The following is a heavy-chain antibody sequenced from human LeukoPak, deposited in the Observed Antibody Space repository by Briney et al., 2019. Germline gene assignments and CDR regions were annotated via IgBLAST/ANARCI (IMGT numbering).Heavy chain of an antibody. CDR1: GGTFSSYA. V-gene: IGHV1-69*04. CDR2: IIPILGIA. D-gene: IGHD5-24*01. Sequence: SVKVSCKASGGTFSSYAISWVRQAPGQGLEWMGRIIPILGIANYAQKFQGRVTITADKSTSTAYMELSSLRSEDTAVYYCARDGYNLVTVYYYYGMDVWGQGTTVTVSS. CDR3: ARDGYNLVTVYYYYGMDV. J-gene: IGHJ6*02.